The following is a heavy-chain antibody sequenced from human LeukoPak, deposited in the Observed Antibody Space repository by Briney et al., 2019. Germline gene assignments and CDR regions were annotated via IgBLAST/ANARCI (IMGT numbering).Heavy chain of an antibody. J-gene: IGHJ4*02. CDR3: ARRSDSGSDDGEDYFDY. D-gene: IGHD1-26*01. CDR1: GGSINSGTFY. V-gene: IGHV4-39*01. CDR2: MYYDGSS. Sequence: KPSETLSLTCTVSGGSINSGTFYWGWIRQPPGKGLEGIGSMYYDGSSYYNPSLKSRVTTSVDTSKNQFSLKLTSVTAADTAVYFCARRSDSGSDDGEDYFDYWGQGTLVTVSS.